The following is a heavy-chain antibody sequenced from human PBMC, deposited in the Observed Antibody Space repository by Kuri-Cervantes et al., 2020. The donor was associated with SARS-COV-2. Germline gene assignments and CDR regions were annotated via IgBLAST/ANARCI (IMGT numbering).Heavy chain of an antibody. J-gene: IGHJ4*02. D-gene: IGHD3-16*02. CDR1: GFTFSSYA. Sequence: GGSLRLSCAASGFTFSSYAMHWVRQAPGKGLEWVAVISYDGSNKYYADSVKGRLTISRDNSKNTLYLQMNSLRAEDTAVYYCARDLGELSFLPWGQGTLVTVSS. V-gene: IGHV3-30*01. CDR3: ARDLGELSFLP. CDR2: ISYDGSNK.